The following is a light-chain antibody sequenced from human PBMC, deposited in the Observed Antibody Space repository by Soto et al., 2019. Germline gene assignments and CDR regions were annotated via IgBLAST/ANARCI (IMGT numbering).Light chain of an antibody. J-gene: IGKJ3*01. Sequence: EIVLTQSPATLSLSPGDRATFSCRASQSISHYLAWYQQKPGQAPRLLIYDASNRASGIPARFSGSGSGTDFTLTISSLEPDDFAVYYCQQRYNWPPGFPFGPGTKVDFK. CDR2: DAS. CDR1: QSISHY. CDR3: QQRYNWPPGFP. V-gene: IGKV3-11*01.